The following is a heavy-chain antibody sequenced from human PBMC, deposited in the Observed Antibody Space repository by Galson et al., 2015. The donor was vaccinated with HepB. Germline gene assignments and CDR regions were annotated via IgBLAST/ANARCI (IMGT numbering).Heavy chain of an antibody. Sequence: SVKVSCKASGGTFSTYAISWVRQAPGQGLEWMGGITPIFGTANYAQEFQGRVTITADESTSTAYMELSSLRSEDTAVYYCAREGIAAATNPVDYWGQGTQVTVSS. CDR2: ITPIFGTA. CDR3: AREGIAAATNPVDY. J-gene: IGHJ4*02. V-gene: IGHV1-69*13. D-gene: IGHD6-13*01. CDR1: GGTFSTYA.